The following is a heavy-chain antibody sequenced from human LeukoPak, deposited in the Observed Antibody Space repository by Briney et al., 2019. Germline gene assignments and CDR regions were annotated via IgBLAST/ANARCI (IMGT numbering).Heavy chain of an antibody. J-gene: IGHJ4*02. V-gene: IGHV1-69*13. D-gene: IGHD3-3*01. CDR3: ARDGGRQYYFDY. Sequence: ASVKVSCKASGGTFSSYAISWVRQAPGQGLEWMGGIIPIFGTANYAQKFQGRVTITADESTSTAYMELSSLRSEGTAVYYCARDGGRQYYFDYWGQGTLVTVSS. CDR2: IIPIFGTA. CDR1: GGTFSSYA.